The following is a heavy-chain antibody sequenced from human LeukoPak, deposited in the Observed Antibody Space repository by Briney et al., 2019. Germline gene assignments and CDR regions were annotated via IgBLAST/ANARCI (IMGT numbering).Heavy chain of an antibody. CDR3: LKEGDAHNLENY. V-gene: IGHV3-23*01. D-gene: IGHD5-24*01. Sequence: GGSLRLSCAASGFTFIKHAMSWVRQAPGKGLEWVSGISVTGSSPYYADSVKGRFTIARDNSKNTLYLQMDSLRVEDTAVYYCLKEGDAHNLENYWGQEALSMVSS. CDR1: GFTFIKHA. J-gene: IGHJ4*02. CDR2: ISVTGSSP.